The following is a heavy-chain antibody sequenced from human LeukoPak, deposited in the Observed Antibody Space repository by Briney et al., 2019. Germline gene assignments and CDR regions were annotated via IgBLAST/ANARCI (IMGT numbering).Heavy chain of an antibody. CDR1: GYAVSSNY. D-gene: IGHD3-3*01. Sequence: GGSLRLSCAASGYAVSSNYMSWVRQAPGKGLEWVSVLYSGGTTYYSDPVKGRFTISRDNSKNTLYLQMNSLRAEDTAVYYCARDIGSGNYFDYWGQGTLVTVSS. CDR2: LYSGGTT. CDR3: ARDIGSGNYFDY. V-gene: IGHV3-53*01. J-gene: IGHJ4*02.